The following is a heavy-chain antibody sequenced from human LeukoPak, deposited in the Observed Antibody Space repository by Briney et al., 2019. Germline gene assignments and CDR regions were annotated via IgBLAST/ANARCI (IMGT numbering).Heavy chain of an antibody. V-gene: IGHV3-30*03. CDR2: ISYDGSNK. J-gene: IGHJ4*01. D-gene: IGHD2-21*02. CDR3: ARGSTSTAPGWVY. Sequence: PGRSLRLSCAASGFTFSSYGMHWVRQAPGKGLEWVAVISYDGSNKYYADSVKGRFTISRDNSRNTVHLQVDNLRTEDTAVYYCARGSTSTAPGWVYWGHGTPVTVSS. CDR1: GFTFSSYG.